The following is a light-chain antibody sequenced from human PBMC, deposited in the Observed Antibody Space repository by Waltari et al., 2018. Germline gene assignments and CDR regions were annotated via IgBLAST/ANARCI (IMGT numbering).Light chain of an antibody. V-gene: IGKV3-20*01. Sequence: EILLTQSPGTLSLSPGEIATLSCRASQSVSNNFLNWYQQKPVQAPRLLIYGASSRATGIPDRFSGSGSGTDFTLTISRLEPEDFAVYYCQQYDSIVLTFGGGTKVEI. J-gene: IGKJ4*01. CDR1: QSVSNNF. CDR3: QQYDSIVLT. CDR2: GAS.